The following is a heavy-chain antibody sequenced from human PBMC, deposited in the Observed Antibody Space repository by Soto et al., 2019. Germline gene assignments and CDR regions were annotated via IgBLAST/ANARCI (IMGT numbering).Heavy chain of an antibody. Sequence: QVQLVQSGAEVKKPGSSVKVSCKASGGTFSSYGISWVRQAPGQGLEWVGGIIPVFGTANYAQKFQGRVTLTADDSTSTAYMGLSRLRSEDTAVYYCARGAVERGYYYYGMDVWGQGTTVTVSS. V-gene: IGHV1-69*12. CDR2: IIPVFGTA. CDR3: ARGAVERGYYYYGMDV. CDR1: GGTFSSYG. D-gene: IGHD2-15*01. J-gene: IGHJ6*02.